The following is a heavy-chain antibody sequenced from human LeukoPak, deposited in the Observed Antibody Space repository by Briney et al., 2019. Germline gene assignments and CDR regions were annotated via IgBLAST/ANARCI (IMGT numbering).Heavy chain of an antibody. D-gene: IGHD3-22*01. CDR2: IHHSGST. CDR1: GYSISSGYY. J-gene: IGHJ6*03. V-gene: IGHV4-38-2*02. CDR3: AREINDRSGYSGWYMDV. Sequence: SETLSLTCTVSGYSISSGYYWGWIRQPPGKGLEWIGSIHHSGSTYYNPSLKSRVTISVDTSKNQFSLKLSSVTAADTAVYYCAREINDRSGYSGWYMDVWGKGTTVTVSS.